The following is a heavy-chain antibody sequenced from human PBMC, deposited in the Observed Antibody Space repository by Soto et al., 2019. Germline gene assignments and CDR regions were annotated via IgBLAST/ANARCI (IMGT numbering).Heavy chain of an antibody. CDR3: ARGGESLCSGGSCYYEVWYFDY. V-gene: IGHV3-30-3*01. D-gene: IGHD2-15*01. Sequence: PGGSLRLSCAASGFTFSSYAMHWVRQAPGKGLEWVAVISYDGSNKYYADSVKGRFTISRDNSKNTLYLQMSSLRAEDTAVYYCARGGESLCSGGSCYYEVWYFDYWGQGTLVTVSS. CDR1: GFTFSSYA. CDR2: ISYDGSNK. J-gene: IGHJ4*02.